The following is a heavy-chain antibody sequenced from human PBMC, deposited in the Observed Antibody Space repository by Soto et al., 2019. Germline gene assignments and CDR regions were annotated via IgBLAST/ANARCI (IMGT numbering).Heavy chain of an antibody. Sequence: SVKVACNASGFTFTRSPVQWVRHARGQRLEWIGWIVVGSGTTNYAQKFQERVTIIRDMPTNTVYMELSGLRSEDTAVYYCADPGLPYSGYDIDAVDMWGQGTMVPVSS. CDR1: GFTFTRSP. CDR3: ADPGLPYSGYDIDAVDM. D-gene: IGHD5-12*01. J-gene: IGHJ3*02. V-gene: IGHV1-58*01. CDR2: IVVGSGTT.